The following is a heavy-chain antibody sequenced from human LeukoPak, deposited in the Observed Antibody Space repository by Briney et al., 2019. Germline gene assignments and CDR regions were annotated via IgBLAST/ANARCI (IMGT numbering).Heavy chain of an antibody. Sequence: GGSLRLSCAASGFTFSIYTMNSVRQAPGKGLEWVSSISSSSSYIYYADSVKGRFPISRYNAKNSLYLQMNSLRAEDTAVYYCARDGSGYSVPVDYWGQGTLVTVSS. CDR1: GFTFSIYT. V-gene: IGHV3-21*01. J-gene: IGHJ4*02. CDR2: ISSSSSYI. CDR3: ARDGSGYSVPVDY. D-gene: IGHD3-22*01.